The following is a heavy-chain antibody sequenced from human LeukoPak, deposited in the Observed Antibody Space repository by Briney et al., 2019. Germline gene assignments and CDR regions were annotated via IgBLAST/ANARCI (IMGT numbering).Heavy chain of an antibody. CDR3: ARRLTQYDCFDP. CDR2: TYYRFTWYN. CDR1: GDSVSSNSVT. J-gene: IGHJ5*02. V-gene: IGHV6-1*01. Sequence: SQTLSLTCAISGDSVSSNSVTWNWIRQSPSRGLEWLGRTYYRFTWYNDYAVSVRGRITVNPDTSKNQFSLHLNSVTPEGTAVYYCARRLTQYDCFDPWGQGILVTVSS. D-gene: IGHD2-2*01.